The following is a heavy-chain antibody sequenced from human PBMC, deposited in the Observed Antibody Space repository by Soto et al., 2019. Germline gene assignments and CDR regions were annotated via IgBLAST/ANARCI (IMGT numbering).Heavy chain of an antibody. D-gene: IGHD3-22*01. CDR3: ATQDYYDSSGSFGPDY. J-gene: IGHJ4*02. Sequence: PGESLKISCKGSGYSFTSYWIGWVRQMPGKGLKWMGIIYPGDSDTRYSPSFQGQVTISADKSISTAYLQWSSLKASDTAMYYCATQDYYDSSGSFGPDYWGQATLLTVAS. V-gene: IGHV5-51*01. CDR1: GYSFTSYW. CDR2: IYPGDSDT.